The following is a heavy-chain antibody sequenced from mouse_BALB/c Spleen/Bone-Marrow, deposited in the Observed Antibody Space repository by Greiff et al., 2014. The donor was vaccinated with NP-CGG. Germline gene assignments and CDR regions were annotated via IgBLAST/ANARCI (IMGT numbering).Heavy chain of an antibody. CDR3: ARDYSGYFDF. V-gene: IGHV7-3*02. Sequence: EVKLVESGGGLVQPGGSLRLSCTTSGFTFTDHFMTWVRQPPGKALEWLGFIRNKPNGYTTEYNPSVKGRFTISRDNSQGILYLQMNTLRAEDSAIYYCARDYSGYFDFWGQGTTLTVSS. D-gene: IGHD5-1*01. J-gene: IGHJ2*01. CDR2: IRNKPNGYTT. CDR1: GFTFTDHF.